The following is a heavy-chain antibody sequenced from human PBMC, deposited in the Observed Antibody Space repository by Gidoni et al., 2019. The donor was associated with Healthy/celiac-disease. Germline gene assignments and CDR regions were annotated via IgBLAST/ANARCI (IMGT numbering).Heavy chain of an antibody. V-gene: IGHV3-9*01. CDR3: AKGREKDYYDSSGYYGYYFDY. D-gene: IGHD3-22*01. Sequence: EVQLVESGGGLVQPGRSLRLSCAASGFTFDDYSMHWVRQAPGKGLEWVSGISWNSGSIGYADSVKGRFTISRDNAKNSLYLQMNSLRAEDTALYYCAKGREKDYYDSSGYYGYYFDYWGQGTLVTVSS. CDR2: ISWNSGSI. CDR1: GFTFDDYS. J-gene: IGHJ4*02.